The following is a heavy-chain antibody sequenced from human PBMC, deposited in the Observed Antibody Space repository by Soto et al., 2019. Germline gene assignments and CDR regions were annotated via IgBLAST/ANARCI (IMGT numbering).Heavy chain of an antibody. J-gene: IGHJ4*02. Sequence: QVQLVQSGAEVKRPGASVKVSGKATGYTFTSYGISWVRQAPGQGLEWMGWISAYNGNTNYAQKLQGRVTMTTDTSTSTAYMELRSLRSDDTAVYYCARSLYDFWSGYYDYWGQGTLVTVSS. D-gene: IGHD3-3*01. CDR1: GYTFTSYG. V-gene: IGHV1-18*01. CDR3: ARSLYDFWSGYYDY. CDR2: ISAYNGNT.